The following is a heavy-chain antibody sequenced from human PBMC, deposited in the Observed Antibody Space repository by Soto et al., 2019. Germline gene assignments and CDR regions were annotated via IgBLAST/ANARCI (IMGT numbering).Heavy chain of an antibody. Sequence: VKVSCKASGFTFTSSAMQWVRQARGQRLEWIGWIVVGSGNTNYAQKFQERVTITRDMSTSTAYMELSSLRSEDTAVYYCAADQVDSYGYYWFDPWGQGTLVTVSS. D-gene: IGHD5-18*01. J-gene: IGHJ5*02. CDR2: IVVGSGNT. CDR3: AADQVDSYGYYWFDP. V-gene: IGHV1-58*02. CDR1: GFTFTSSA.